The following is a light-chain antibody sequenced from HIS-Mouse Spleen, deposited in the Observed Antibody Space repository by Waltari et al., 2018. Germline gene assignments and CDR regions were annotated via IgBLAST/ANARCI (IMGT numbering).Light chain of an antibody. CDR1: ALPKKY. CDR3: YSTDSSGNHRV. CDR2: EDS. Sequence: SYELTQPPSVSVSPGQTARLTCSGDALPKKYAYWYQQKSGQGPVLVIYEDSKRPSGIPGRFSGSSSGTMATLTISGAQVEDEADYYCYSTDSSGNHRVFGGGTKLTVL. V-gene: IGLV3-10*01. J-gene: IGLJ2*01.